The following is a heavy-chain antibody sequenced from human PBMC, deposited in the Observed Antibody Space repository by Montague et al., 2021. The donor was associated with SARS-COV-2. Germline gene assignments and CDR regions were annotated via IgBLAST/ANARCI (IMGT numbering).Heavy chain of an antibody. J-gene: IGHJ6*03. CDR2: IYYSGST. Sequence: SETLSLTCTVSGGSVSSGSYYWSWIRQPPGKGLEWIGYIYYSGSTNYNPSLKSRVTISVDTSKNQFSLKLSSVTAADTAVYYCARRYSGITGTTGFRLDYYNMDVWGKGTTVTVSS. CDR1: GGSVSSGSYY. D-gene: IGHD1-7*01. CDR3: ARRYSGITGTTGFRLDYYNMDV. V-gene: IGHV4-61*01.